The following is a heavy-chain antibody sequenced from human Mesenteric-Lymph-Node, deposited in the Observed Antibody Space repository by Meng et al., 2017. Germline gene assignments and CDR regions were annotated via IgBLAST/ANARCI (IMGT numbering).Heavy chain of an antibody. Sequence: ASVTVSCKASVYTFTGYYMHWVRQSPGQGLEWMGWINPNSCGTNYAQKFQGRVTMTRDTSISTAYMELSRLRSDDTAVYYCARGRGYSGYGGGYYFDYWGQGTLVTVSS. CDR2: INPNSCGT. J-gene: IGHJ4*02. CDR3: ARGRGYSGYGGGYYFDY. V-gene: IGHV1-2*02. D-gene: IGHD5-12*01. CDR1: VYTFTGYY.